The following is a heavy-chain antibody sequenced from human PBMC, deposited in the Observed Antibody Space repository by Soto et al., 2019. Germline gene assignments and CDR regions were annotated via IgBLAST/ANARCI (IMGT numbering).Heavy chain of an antibody. Sequence: SETLSLTCAVYGGSFSGYYWSWIRQPPGKGLGWIGEINHSGSTNYNPSLKSRVTISVDTSKNQFSLKLSSVTAADTAVYYCASVVVVAAFASTWGQGTLVTVSS. CDR1: GGSFSGYY. CDR3: ASVVVVAAFAST. J-gene: IGHJ5*02. V-gene: IGHV4-34*01. D-gene: IGHD2-15*01. CDR2: INHSGST.